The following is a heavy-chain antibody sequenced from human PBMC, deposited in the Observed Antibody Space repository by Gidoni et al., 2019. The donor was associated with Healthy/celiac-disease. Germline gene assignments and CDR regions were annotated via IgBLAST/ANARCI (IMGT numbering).Heavy chain of an antibody. CDR3: ARDLNRYCSGGSCSSPCGMDV. J-gene: IGHJ6*02. D-gene: IGHD2-15*01. V-gene: IGHV3-21*01. CDR2: MSSSSRYI. CDR1: GFPFCSSS. Sequence: EVQLVESGGGLVTPGGSLRLSCAACGFPFCSSSMNWARQSPGKGLEWVSSMSSSSRYIYYADSVKGRFTISRDNAKNSRYLQMTSLRAEDTTMYYCARDLNRYCSGGSCSSPCGMDVWGQGTTVTVSS.